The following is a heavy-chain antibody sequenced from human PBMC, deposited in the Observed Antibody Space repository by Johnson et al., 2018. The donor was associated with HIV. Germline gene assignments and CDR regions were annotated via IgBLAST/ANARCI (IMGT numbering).Heavy chain of an antibody. J-gene: IGHJ3*02. Sequence: VQLVESGGGLVQPGGSLRLSCAASGFTFSSCDMHWVRQATGKGLEWVSAIGTAGDTYYPGSVKGRFTISRENAKNSLYLQMNSLRAGDTAVYYCAREGPVTGGDAFDIWGQGTMVTVSS. D-gene: IGHD7-27*01. CDR1: GFTFSSCD. V-gene: IGHV3-13*01. CDR3: AREGPVTGGDAFDI. CDR2: IGTAGDT.